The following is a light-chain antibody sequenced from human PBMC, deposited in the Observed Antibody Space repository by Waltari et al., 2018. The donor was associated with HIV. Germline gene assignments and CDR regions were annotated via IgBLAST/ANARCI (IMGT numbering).Light chain of an antibody. CDR3: QVWDSGSDHV. CDR1: NIGSRD. V-gene: IGLV3-21*01. J-gene: IGLJ1*01. CDR2: HDD. Sequence: SYVLTQPSSISVAPGKTAKITCGGKNIGSRDVHWYQQEPSLAPIVVRYHDDDRPAGNPERFSGSNSDHTATLTINRVEVGDEADYYCQVWDSGSDHVFGSGTTVTVL.